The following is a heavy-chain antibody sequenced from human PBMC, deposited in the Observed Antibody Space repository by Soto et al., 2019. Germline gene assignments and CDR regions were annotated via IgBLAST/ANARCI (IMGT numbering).Heavy chain of an antibody. V-gene: IGHV4-4*02. D-gene: IGHD1-26*01. CDR3: ARVSGSYYYGMDV. Sequence: SETLSLTCAVSGGSISSSNWWSWVRQAPGKGLEWIGEIYHSGSTNYNPSLKSRVTISVDKSKNQVSLKVSSVTAADTAVYYCARVSGSYYYGMDVWGQGTTVTVSS. J-gene: IGHJ6*02. CDR1: GGSISSSNW. CDR2: IYHSGST.